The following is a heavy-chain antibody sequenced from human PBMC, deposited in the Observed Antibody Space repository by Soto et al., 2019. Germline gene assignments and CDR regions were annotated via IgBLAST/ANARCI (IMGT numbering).Heavy chain of an antibody. CDR2: ISYDGSNK. D-gene: IGHD2-2*01. CDR1: GFTFSSYA. CDR3: ARDTAATTYPYYYGMDV. V-gene: IGHV3-30-3*01. J-gene: IGHJ6*02. Sequence: HPGGSLRLSCAASGFTFSSYAMHWVRQAPGKGLEWVAVISYDGSNKYYADSVKGRFTISRDNSKNTLYLQMNSLRAEDTAVYYCARDTAATTYPYYYGMDVWGQGTTVTVSS.